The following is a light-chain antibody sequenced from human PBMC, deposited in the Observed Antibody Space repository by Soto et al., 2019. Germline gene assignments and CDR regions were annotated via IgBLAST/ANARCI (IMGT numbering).Light chain of an antibody. CDR2: YLM. J-gene: IGLJ1*01. V-gene: IGLV2-14*01. Sequence: QSLLTHPAAVSGSPVQSISVSSTGTSSDVCVYNYLSWDEQPPRKASQLMLYYLMNRPSADPTCFSASKSGNTASLTICRLQAEDEADYYCSSYVGSNALYVCGTGTKV. CDR3: SSYVGSNALYV. CDR1: SSDVCVYNY.